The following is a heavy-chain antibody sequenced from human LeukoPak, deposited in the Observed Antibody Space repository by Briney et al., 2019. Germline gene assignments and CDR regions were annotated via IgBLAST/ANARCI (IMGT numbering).Heavy chain of an antibody. CDR2: TYYSSKWYN. CDR1: GDSVSSNSAA. V-gene: IGHV6-1*01. CDR3: ARDPVGRNEKFGRAAGSHGYFDL. J-gene: IGHJ2*01. D-gene: IGHD6-13*01. Sequence: SQTLSLTCAISGDSVSSNSAAWNWIRQSPSRGLEWLGRTYYSSKWYNDYAVSVKSRITINPDTSKNQFSLQLNSVTPEDTAVYYCARDPVGRNEKFGRAAGSHGYFDLWGRGTLVTVSS.